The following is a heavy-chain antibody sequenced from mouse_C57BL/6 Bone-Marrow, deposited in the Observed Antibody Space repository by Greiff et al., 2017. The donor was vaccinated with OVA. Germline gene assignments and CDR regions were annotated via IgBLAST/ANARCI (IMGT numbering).Heavy chain of an antibody. CDR3: AMSMITTGRRYFDV. Sequence: EVKLVESGGDLVKPGGSLKLSCAASGFTFSSYGMSWVRQTPDKRLEWVATISSGGSYTYYPDSVKGRFTISRDNAKNTLYLQMSSLKSEDTAMYYCAMSMITTGRRYFDVWGTGTTVTVSS. CDR2: ISSGGSYT. D-gene: IGHD2-4*01. V-gene: IGHV5-6*01. J-gene: IGHJ1*03. CDR1: GFTFSSYG.